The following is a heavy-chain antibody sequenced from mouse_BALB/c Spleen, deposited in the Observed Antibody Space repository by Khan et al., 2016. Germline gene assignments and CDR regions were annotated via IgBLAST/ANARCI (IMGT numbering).Heavy chain of an antibody. CDR3: ASDYYGSSYFDY. CDR1: GYSITSGYS. CDR2: IHNSGNT. J-gene: IGHJ2*01. D-gene: IGHD1-1*01. V-gene: IGHV3-1*02. Sequence: EVQLQESGPDLVKPSQSLSLTCTVTGYSITSGYSWHWIRQLPGNKLEWMGYIHNSGNTNYNPSLKRRISITRDTSKNQFFLQCNSVTTEDTDTCYCASDYYGSSYFDYWGQGTTLTVSS.